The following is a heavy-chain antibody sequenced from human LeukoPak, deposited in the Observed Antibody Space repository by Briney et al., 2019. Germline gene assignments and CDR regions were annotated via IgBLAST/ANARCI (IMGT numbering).Heavy chain of an antibody. D-gene: IGHD2-15*01. J-gene: IGHJ6*02. CDR2: IYYSGST. Sequence: SETLSLTCTVSGGSTSSYYWSWIRQPPGKGLEWIGYIYYSGSTNYNPSLKSRVTISVDTSKNQFSLKLSSVTAADTAVYYCARSPPTYCSGGSCYYYGMDVWGQGTTVTVSS. V-gene: IGHV4-59*08. CDR1: GGSTSSYY. CDR3: ARSPPTYCSGGSCYYYGMDV.